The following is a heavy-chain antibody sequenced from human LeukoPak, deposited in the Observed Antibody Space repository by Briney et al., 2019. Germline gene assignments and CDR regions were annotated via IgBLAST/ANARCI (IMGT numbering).Heavy chain of an antibody. CDR1: GYTFTSYG. V-gene: IGHV1-18*01. J-gene: IGHJ5*02. CDR2: ISAYNGNT. D-gene: IGHD3-3*01. CDR3: ARTYYDFWSGYLSPVPAINWFDP. Sequence: ASVTVSCKASGYTFTSYGISWVRQAPGQGLEWMGWISAYNGNTNYAQKLQGRVTMTTDTSTSTAYMELRSLRSDDTAVYYCARTYYDFWSGYLSPVPAINWFDPWGQGTLVTVAS.